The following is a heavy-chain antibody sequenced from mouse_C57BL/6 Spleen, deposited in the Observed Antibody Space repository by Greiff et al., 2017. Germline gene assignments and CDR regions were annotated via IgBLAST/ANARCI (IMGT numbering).Heavy chain of an antibody. CDR2: IRSKSNNYAT. Sequence: EADGGLVQPKGSLKLSCAASGFSFNTYAMNWVRQAPGKGLEWVARIRSKSNNYATYYADSVKDRFTISRDDSESMLYLQMNNLKTEDTAMYYCVSFYYDYDGEDYYAMDYWGQGTSVTVSS. CDR1: GFSFNTYA. CDR3: VSFYYDYDGEDYYAMDY. J-gene: IGHJ4*01. V-gene: IGHV10-1*01. D-gene: IGHD2-4*01.